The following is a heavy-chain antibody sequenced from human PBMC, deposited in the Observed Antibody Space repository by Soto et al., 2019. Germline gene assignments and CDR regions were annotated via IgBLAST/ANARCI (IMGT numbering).Heavy chain of an antibody. CDR2: IIPIFGTA. J-gene: IGHJ4*02. Sequence: ASVKVSCKASGGTFSSYAISWVRQAPGQGLEWMGGIIPIFGTANYAQKFQGRVTITADESTSTAYMELSSLRSEDTAVYYCAREGDEYYYDSSGYYLGLDYWGQGTLVTVSS. CDR1: GGTFSSYA. V-gene: IGHV1-69*13. D-gene: IGHD3-22*01. CDR3: AREGDEYYYDSSGYYLGLDY.